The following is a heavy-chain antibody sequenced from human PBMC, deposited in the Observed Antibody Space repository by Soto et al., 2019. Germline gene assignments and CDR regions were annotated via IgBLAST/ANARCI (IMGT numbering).Heavy chain of an antibody. J-gene: IGHJ4*02. CDR2: IYYSGRT. Sequence: QVQLQESGPGLVKPSQTLSLTCTVSGGSISSGGYYWSWIRQHPGKGLEWIGYIYYSGRTYYIPPLKCSVNYSQSTWKDQVSLEPDPGQCPGTAAYYLSRKTLVMGWGVTARDLYFDYWGQGTLVTASP. CDR1: GGSISSGGYY. D-gene: IGHD3-10*01. V-gene: IGHV4-31*08. CDR3: SRKTLVMGWGVTARDLYFDY.